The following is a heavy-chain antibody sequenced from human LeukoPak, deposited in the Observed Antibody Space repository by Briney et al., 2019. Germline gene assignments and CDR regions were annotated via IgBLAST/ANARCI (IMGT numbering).Heavy chain of an antibody. D-gene: IGHD2-21*02. CDR3: AKPSREVVTAIEDY. CDR2: IYASGKT. V-gene: IGHV3-66*04. J-gene: IGHJ4*02. CDR1: GVNVSANY. Sequence: GGSLRLSCAASGVNVSANYMSWVPQAPGKGLQWVSVIYASGKTEYADSVRCRFTISRDNSKNTLYLQMNSLRAEDTAVYYCAKPSREVVTAIEDYWVQGTVVTVSS.